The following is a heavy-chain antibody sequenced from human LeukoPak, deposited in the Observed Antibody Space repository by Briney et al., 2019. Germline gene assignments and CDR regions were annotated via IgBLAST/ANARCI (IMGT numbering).Heavy chain of an antibody. D-gene: IGHD3-10*01. CDR2: ISYSGST. V-gene: IGHV4-59*08. CDR1: GDSISSYY. Sequence: SETLSLTCTVSGDSISSYYWSWIRQPPEKGLEWIAYISYSGSTNYNPSLKSRVTISVDTSKTQISLKMHSVTAADTAVYYCARLQRITMAGPDYWYFDLWGRGTLVTVSS. J-gene: IGHJ2*01. CDR3: ARLQRITMAGPDYWYFDL.